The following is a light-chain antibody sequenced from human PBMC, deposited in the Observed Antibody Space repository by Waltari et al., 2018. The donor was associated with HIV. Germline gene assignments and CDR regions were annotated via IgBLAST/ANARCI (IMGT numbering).Light chain of an antibody. CDR3: QQLHTYPYT. CDR2: TAS. V-gene: IGKV1-9*01. CDR1: QGINSA. J-gene: IGKJ2*01. Sequence: DIQLTQSPSFLSASVGDRVTITCRASQGINSALAWYQQKPGKVPELLIYTASTLQSGVPSRFSGSTSGTEFTLTISSLQPEDFTTYYCQQLHTYPYTFGQGTKLEIK.